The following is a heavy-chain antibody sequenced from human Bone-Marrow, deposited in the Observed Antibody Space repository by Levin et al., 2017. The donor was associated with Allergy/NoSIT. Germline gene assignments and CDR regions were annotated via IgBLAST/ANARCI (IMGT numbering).Heavy chain of an antibody. CDR3: AKARLLDYYDSSSYYYFDY. D-gene: IGHD3-22*01. Sequence: PGGSLRLSCTASGFTFNNYAMSWVRQAPGKGLEWVSSISSTGGSSYYADSVKGRFTISRYNIKNTLYLQINSLRAEDTAVYYCAKARLLDYYDSSSYYYFDYWGQGTLVTVSS. CDR2: ISSTGGSS. CDR1: GFTFNNYA. J-gene: IGHJ4*02. V-gene: IGHV3-23*01.